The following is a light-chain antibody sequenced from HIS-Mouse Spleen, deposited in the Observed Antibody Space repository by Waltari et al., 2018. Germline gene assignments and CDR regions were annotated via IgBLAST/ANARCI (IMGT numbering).Light chain of an antibody. J-gene: IGLJ2*01. Sequence: SYELTQPPSVSVSPGQTATITCSGVKLGDKYGCWYQQKPGHSPDRVIYQDSKRPSGIPERFSGSNSGNTATLTISGTQAMDEADYYCQACDSSTVVFGGGTKLTVL. CDR3: QACDSSTVV. V-gene: IGLV3-1*01. CDR1: KLGDKY. CDR2: QDS.